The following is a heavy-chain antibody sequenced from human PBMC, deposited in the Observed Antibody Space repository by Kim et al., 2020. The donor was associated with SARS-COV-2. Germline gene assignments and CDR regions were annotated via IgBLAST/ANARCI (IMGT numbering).Heavy chain of an antibody. CDR2: T. V-gene: IGHV4-39*07. D-gene: IGHD5-18*01. CDR3: ASAYSLNWFDP. Sequence: TYNNPSLKSRVTISVDTSKNQFSLKLSSVTAADTAIYFCASAYSLNWFDPWGQGTLVTVSS. J-gene: IGHJ5*02.